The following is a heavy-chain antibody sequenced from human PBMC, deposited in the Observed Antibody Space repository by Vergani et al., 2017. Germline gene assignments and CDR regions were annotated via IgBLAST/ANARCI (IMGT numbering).Heavy chain of an antibody. CDR1: GFTVSSNY. Sequence: EVQLVESGGGLVQPGGSLRLSCAASGFTVSSNYMSWVRQAQGKGLEWVSVIYSGGSTNYADSVKGRFTISRHNSKNTLYLQMNSLRSEDTAVYYGARASWAMVPYYYYGMDVWGQGTTVTVSS. V-gene: IGHV3-53*04. CDR2: IYSGGST. J-gene: IGHJ6*02. D-gene: IGHD3-10*01. CDR3: ARASWAMVPYYYYGMDV.